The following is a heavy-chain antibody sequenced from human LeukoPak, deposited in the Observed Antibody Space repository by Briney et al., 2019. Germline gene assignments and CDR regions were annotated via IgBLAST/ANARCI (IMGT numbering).Heavy chain of an antibody. Sequence: GGSLRLSCVASGFTFTGHSMHWVRQAPGKGLEWVAVVAHDEKTIFYADSLKGRFTVSRDNSKNTVFLQMNGLRAEDTAVYFCATTTELGWGDYWGQGTLVTVSS. CDR1: GFTFTGHS. D-gene: IGHD7-27*01. J-gene: IGHJ4*02. CDR2: VAHDEKTI. CDR3: ATTTELGWGDY. V-gene: IGHV3-30*14.